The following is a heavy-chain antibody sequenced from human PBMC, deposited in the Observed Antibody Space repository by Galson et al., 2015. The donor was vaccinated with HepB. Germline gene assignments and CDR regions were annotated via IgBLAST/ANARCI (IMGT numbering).Heavy chain of an antibody. D-gene: IGHD3-22*01. CDR3: VREIVVTGERYFDY. V-gene: IGHV3-66*01. J-gene: IGHJ4*02. CDR2: TSKNGYV. CDR1: GFNISNNF. Sequence: SLRLSCAVSGFNISNNFITWVRRAPGRGLEWVSVTSKNGYVHYADSVKGSFTISGDNSKKTLSLQMNSLRAEDTGIYYCVREIVVTGERYFDYWGQGTPVTVSS.